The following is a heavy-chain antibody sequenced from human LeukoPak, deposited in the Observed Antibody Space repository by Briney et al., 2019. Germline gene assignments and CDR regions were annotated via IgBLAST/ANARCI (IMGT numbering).Heavy chain of an antibody. D-gene: IGHD7-27*01. CDR2: IRSSSSYI. CDR1: GFTFSSYS. Sequence: GGSLRLSCAASGFTFSSYSMNWVRQAPGKGLEWVSSIRSSSSYIYYADSVKGRFTISRDNAKNSLYLQMNSLRAEDTAVYYCAGNWGSLGGFDYWGQGTLVTVSS. V-gene: IGHV3-21*01. CDR3: AGNWGSLGGFDY. J-gene: IGHJ4*02.